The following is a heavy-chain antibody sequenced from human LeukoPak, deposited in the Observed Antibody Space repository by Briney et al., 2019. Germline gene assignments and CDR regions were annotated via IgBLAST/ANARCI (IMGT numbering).Heavy chain of an antibody. Sequence: GGSLRLSCAASGFTFSSYSMQWVRQTPGKGLEWVGIMSNSGENTFYGEAVKGRFTISRDNSQNTLYLQMNSLRAEDTAVYYCAKDHPPSVVVVVAEIDYWGQGTLVTVSS. D-gene: IGHD2-15*01. J-gene: IGHJ4*02. V-gene: IGHV3-33*05. CDR2: MSNSGENT. CDR3: AKDHPPSVVVVVAEIDY. CDR1: GFTFSSYS.